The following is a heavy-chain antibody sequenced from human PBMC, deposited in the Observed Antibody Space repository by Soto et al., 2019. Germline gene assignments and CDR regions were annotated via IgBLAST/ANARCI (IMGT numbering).Heavy chain of an antibody. J-gene: IGHJ3*02. D-gene: IGHD6-13*01. CDR1: GFTFSSYA. CDR2: ISYDGSNK. Sequence: PGGSLRLSCAASGFTFSSYAMHWVRQAPGKGLEWVAVISYDGSNKYYADSVKGRFTISRDNSKNTLYLQMNSLRAEDTAVYYCARNRIADAFDIWGQGTMVTVSS. CDR3: ARNRIADAFDI. V-gene: IGHV3-30-3*01.